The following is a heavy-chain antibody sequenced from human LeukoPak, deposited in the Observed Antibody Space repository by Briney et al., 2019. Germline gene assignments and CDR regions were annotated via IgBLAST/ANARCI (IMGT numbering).Heavy chain of an antibody. CDR1: EFTFSTYG. V-gene: IGHV3-30*18. J-gene: IGHJ4*02. Sequence: GGSLRLSCAASEFTFSTYGMHWVRQAPGKGLEWVAVISYDGSYKFYADSVKGRFTISRDNSKSTLYLQMNSLRAEDTAVYYCAKDRYSGLNTIDYWGQGTLITVSS. CDR3: AKDRYSGLNTIDY. D-gene: IGHD6-13*01. CDR2: ISYDGSYK.